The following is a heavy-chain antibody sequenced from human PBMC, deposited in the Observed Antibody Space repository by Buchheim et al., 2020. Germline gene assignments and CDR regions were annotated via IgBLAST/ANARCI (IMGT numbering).Heavy chain of an antibody. Sequence: QVQLQESGPGLVKPSETLSLACAISGASITSYYWNWIRQPPGKGLEWIGSVYYTGTTKYNPSLKSRVPISVDTSRNQFSLKVNSVTGADTAVYYCAADYYDSRYYFDFWGQGSL. CDR1: GASITSYY. D-gene: IGHD3-22*01. CDR3: AADYYDSRYYFDF. J-gene: IGHJ4*02. CDR2: VYYTGTT. V-gene: IGHV4-59*01.